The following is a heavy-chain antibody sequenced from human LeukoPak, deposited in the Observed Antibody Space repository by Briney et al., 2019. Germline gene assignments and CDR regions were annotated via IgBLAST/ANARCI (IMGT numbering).Heavy chain of an antibody. V-gene: IGHV3-74*01. CDR2: IKSDGSSR. Sequence: PGGSLRLSCAASGLTLSSYWMHWVRQAPGKGLVWVSGIKSDGSSRNYADSVKGRFTISRDNAKNTLYLQMNSLRAEDTAVYYCARDLYGFWSGYFHAFDMWGQGTLVTVSS. CDR1: GLTLSSYW. CDR3: ARDLYGFWSGYFHAFDM. D-gene: IGHD3-3*01. J-gene: IGHJ3*02.